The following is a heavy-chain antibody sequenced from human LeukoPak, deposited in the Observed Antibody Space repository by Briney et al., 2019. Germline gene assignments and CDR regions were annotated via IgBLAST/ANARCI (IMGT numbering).Heavy chain of an antibody. CDR1: GFTFSDYY. J-gene: IGHJ4*02. D-gene: IGHD3-22*01. CDR2: IRYDGTHK. CDR3: AKDPRAPVYYESSGNYRENY. Sequence: PGGSLRLSCAASGFTFSDYYMNWVRQAPGKGLEWVAFIRYDGTHKYHADSVRGRFTISRDNPKNTLFLQMNSLRADDTAVYYCAKDPRAPVYYESSGNYRENYWGQGTLVTVSS. V-gene: IGHV3-30*02.